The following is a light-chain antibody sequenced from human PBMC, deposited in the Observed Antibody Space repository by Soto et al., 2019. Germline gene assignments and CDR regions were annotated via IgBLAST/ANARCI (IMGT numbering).Light chain of an antibody. CDR1: SSNIGAGYD. CDR2: DNS. Sequence: QSVLTQPPSVSGAPGQKVTISCTGSSSNIGAGYDVHWYQQFPGTAPKLLIYDNSNRPSGVPDRFSGSKSGTSASLAITGLQAEDEADYYCQSYDSSLSVDVFGTGTKLTVL. CDR3: QSYDSSLSVDV. J-gene: IGLJ1*01. V-gene: IGLV1-40*01.